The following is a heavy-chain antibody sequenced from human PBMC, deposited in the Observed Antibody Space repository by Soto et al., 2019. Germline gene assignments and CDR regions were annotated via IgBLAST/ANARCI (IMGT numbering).Heavy chain of an antibody. CDR3: ARHPPIRPVPVYATHYFSY. CDR1: GDSISSPTFY. CDR2: VYYNGRA. J-gene: IGHJ4*02. D-gene: IGHD2-21*01. V-gene: IGHV4-39*01. Sequence: QLQLQESGPGLVKPSETLSLTCIVSGDSISSPTFYWGWIRQPPGKGLEWIGSVYYNGRAHYNPSLKSRATISLDTAENQFSLTLNSVTAADTAVSYCARHPPIRPVPVYATHYFSYWCQGALVTVSS.